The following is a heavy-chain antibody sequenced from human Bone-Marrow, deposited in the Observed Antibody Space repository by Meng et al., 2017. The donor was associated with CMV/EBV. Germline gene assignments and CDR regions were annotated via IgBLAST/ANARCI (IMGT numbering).Heavy chain of an antibody. V-gene: IGHV1-69*06. CDR3: ARSRVGGYCSSTSCLNDNWFDP. Sequence: SVKVSCKASGGTFSSYAISWVRQAPGQGLEWMGGIIPIFGTANYAQKFQGRVTITADKSTSTAYMELSSLRSEDTAVYYCARSRVGGYCSSTSCLNDNWFDPWGQGTLVTVSS. CDR1: GGTFSSYA. CDR2: IIPIFGTA. D-gene: IGHD2-2*01. J-gene: IGHJ5*02.